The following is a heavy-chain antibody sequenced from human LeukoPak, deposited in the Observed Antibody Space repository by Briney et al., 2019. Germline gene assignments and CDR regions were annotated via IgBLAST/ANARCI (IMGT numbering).Heavy chain of an antibody. Sequence: GGSLRLSCAASGFTFSSYGMHWVRQAPGKGLEWVAFIRYDGSNKYYADSVKGRFTISRDNSKNTLYLQMNSLRAEDTAMYYCAKDQGILTGSPDYWGQGTLVTVSS. CDR2: IRYDGSNK. CDR3: AKDQGILTGSPDY. CDR1: GFTFSSYG. V-gene: IGHV3-30*02. D-gene: IGHD3-9*01. J-gene: IGHJ4*02.